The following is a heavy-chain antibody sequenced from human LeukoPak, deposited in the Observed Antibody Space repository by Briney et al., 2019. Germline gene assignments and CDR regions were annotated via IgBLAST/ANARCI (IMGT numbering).Heavy chain of an antibody. CDR3: AKDVTGTGAFDI. CDR1: EFTFDDYA. J-gene: IGHJ3*02. CDR2: ITWNSGTI. Sequence: GRSLRLSWPAAEFTFDDYAMHWVRQGPGKCLGWVSGITWNSGTIGYADSVKCRFTISIHNAKNSLYLQMNSLRDEATALYYCAKDVTGTGAFDIWGQGTMVTVSS. D-gene: IGHD1-7*01. V-gene: IGHV3-9*01.